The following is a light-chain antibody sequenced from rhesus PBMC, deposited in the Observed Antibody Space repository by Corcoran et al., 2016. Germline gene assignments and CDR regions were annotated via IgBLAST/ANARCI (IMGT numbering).Light chain of an antibody. J-gene: IGKJ2*01. Sequence: DIQMTQSPSSLSASVGDRVTITCRASENVDNYLHWYQQKPGKAPKLLIYAASSLQSGGPSRFSGCGSGTDYTFTISRLQPEDVASYYCQHSYGTPFSFGQGTRVEIE. CDR3: QHSYGTPFS. CDR1: ENVDNY. V-gene: IGKV1-74*01. CDR2: AAS.